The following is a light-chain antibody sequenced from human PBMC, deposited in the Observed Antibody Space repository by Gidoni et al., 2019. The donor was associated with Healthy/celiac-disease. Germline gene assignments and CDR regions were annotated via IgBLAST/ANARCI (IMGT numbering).Light chain of an antibody. J-gene: IGKJ5*01. Sequence: EIVLTQSPGTLSLSPGERATLSCRASQSVSSSYLAWYQQKPGQAPRLLIYGASSRATGIPDRFSDSGSGTDFTLTISRLEPEDFAVYYCQQYGSSPVTFGQXTRLEIK. CDR1: QSVSSSY. V-gene: IGKV3-20*01. CDR3: QQYGSSPVT. CDR2: GAS.